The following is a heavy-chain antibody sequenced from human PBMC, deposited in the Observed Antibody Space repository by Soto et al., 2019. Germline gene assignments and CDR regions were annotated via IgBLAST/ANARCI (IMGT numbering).Heavy chain of an antibody. CDR3: AKRGYSGYEIDY. CDR2: ISGSGGST. V-gene: IGHV3-23*01. J-gene: IGHJ4*02. D-gene: IGHD5-12*01. CDR1: GFTFSSYA. Sequence: GGSLRLSCVASGFTFSSYAMSWVRQAPGKGLEWVSAISGSGGSTYYADSVKGRFTISRDNSKNTLYLQMNSLRAEDTAVYYCAKRGYSGYEIDYWGQGTLVTVSS.